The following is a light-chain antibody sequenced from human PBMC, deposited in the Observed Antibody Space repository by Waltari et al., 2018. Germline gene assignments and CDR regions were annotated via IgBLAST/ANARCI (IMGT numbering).Light chain of an antibody. CDR2: RDD. J-gene: IGLJ1*01. CDR1: HLGRKY. CDR3: QAWDSSAFV. Sequence: SYEVTQPPSVSVSPRQRATITCSGEHLGRKYESWYQQKSGQSPVLVIYRDDKRPSGIPERFSGSNSGNTATLTISGTQPMDEADYYCQAWDSSAFVFGAGTKVTVL. V-gene: IGLV3-1*01.